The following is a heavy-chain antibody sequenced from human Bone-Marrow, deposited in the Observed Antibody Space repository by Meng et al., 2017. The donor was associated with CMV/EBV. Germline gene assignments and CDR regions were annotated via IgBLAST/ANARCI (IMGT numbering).Heavy chain of an antibody. J-gene: IGHJ4*02. Sequence: SETLSLTCTVSGGSISSYYWSWIRQPPGKGLEWIGYIYYSGSTNYNPSLKSRVTISVDTSKNQFSLKLSPVTAADTAVYYFARVGVLSRVASYYFDDWGQGTLVTVSS. CDR3: ARVGVLSRVASYYFDD. V-gene: IGHV4-59*08. CDR2: IYYSGST. CDR1: GGSISSYY. D-gene: IGHD3-16*01.